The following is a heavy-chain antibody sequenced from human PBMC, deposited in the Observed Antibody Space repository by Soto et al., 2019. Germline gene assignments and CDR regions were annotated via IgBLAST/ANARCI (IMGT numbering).Heavy chain of an antibody. CDR1: GASVSTGVYY. J-gene: IGHJ4*02. Sequence: KPSETLSLTCTVSGASVSTGVYYWTWIGQHPGKGLEWIGYIDNSGSTYYNPSLTGRVDISVDTSKNEFSLNLQSLTAADTAFYYCAGAVSDFDVRRYRTSYFDQWGQGILVTVSS. V-gene: IGHV4-31*03. CDR3: AGAVSDFDVRRYRTSYFDQ. CDR2: IDNSGST. D-gene: IGHD2-21*02.